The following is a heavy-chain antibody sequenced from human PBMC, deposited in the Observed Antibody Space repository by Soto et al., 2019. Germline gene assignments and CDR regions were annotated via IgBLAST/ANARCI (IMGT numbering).Heavy chain of an antibody. CDR2: IDPSDSYT. V-gene: IGHV5-10-1*01. Sequence: PGESLKISCKGSGYSFTSYWISWVRQMPGKGLEWMGRIDPSDSYTNYSPSFQGHVTISADKSISTAYLQWSSLKASDTAMYYCAKEIFGVVIPLYYYYGMDVWGQGTTVTVSS. D-gene: IGHD3-3*01. J-gene: IGHJ6*02. CDR1: GYSFTSYW. CDR3: AKEIFGVVIPLYYYYGMDV.